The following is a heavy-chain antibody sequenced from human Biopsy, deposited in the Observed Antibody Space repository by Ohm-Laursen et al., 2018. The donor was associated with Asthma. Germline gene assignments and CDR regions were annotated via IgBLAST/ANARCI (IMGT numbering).Heavy chain of an antibody. J-gene: IGHJ2*01. V-gene: IGHV4-39*02. CDR3: ARAVSSSSYWYFDL. CDR2: IYYSGRT. Sequence: TLSLTWIVSGDAMSTSGSYWGWIRQSPGKGLEWIGSIYYSGRTYYNPSLKSRVTISADTSKNHFSLKVTSVTAADTAVYYCARAVSSSSYWYFDLWGRGDLVTVSS. CDR1: GDAMSTSGSY. D-gene: IGHD6-6*01.